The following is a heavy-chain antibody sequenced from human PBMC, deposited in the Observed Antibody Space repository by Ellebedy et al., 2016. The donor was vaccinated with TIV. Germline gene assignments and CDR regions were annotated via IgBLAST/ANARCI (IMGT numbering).Heavy chain of an antibody. V-gene: IGHV3-7*01. D-gene: IGHD5-12*01. J-gene: IGHJ4*02. CDR3: ASAARGSGAYESF. CDR2: INQGGSAT. Sequence: PGGSLRLSCAASGFTFSRFWMALVRQAPGKGLEWVATINQGGSATYYVDSVKGRFTISRDNSKNSLYLQMNSLRADDTALYYCASAARGSGAYESFWGQGTLVTVSS. CDR1: GFTFSRFW.